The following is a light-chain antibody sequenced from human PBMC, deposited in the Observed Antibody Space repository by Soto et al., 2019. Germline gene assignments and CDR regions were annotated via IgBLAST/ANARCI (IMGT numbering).Light chain of an antibody. V-gene: IGLV1-47*01. CDR1: SSNIGSNY. CDR3: AVWDDSLNGWV. J-gene: IGLJ3*02. Sequence: QSVLTQPPSASGTPGQRVTISCSGSSSNIGSNYVYWYQQLPGTAPKLLIYRNNQRPSGVPDRFSGSKSGTSASLAISGLQSEDEAEYYCAVWDDSLNGWVFGGGTKVTVL. CDR2: RNN.